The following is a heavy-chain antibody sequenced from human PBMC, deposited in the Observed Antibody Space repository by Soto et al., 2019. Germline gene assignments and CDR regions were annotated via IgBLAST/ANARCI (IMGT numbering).Heavy chain of an antibody. D-gene: IGHD6-13*01. CDR1: GFTFSSYG. CDR3: AKVVTDSSSWYYFDY. Sequence: GGSLRLSCAASGFTFSSYGMHWVRQAPGKGLEWVAVISYDGSNKYYADSVKGRFTISRDNSKNTLYLQMNSLRAEDTAVYYCAKVVTDSSSWYYFDYWGQGTLVTVSS. V-gene: IGHV3-30*18. J-gene: IGHJ4*02. CDR2: ISYDGSNK.